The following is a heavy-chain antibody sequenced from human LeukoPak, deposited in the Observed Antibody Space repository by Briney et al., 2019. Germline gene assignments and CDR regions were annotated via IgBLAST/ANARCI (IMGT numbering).Heavy chain of an antibody. CDR1: GYTFTSYY. CDR3: ARHLLGRYQLLLDY. CDR2: ISAYNGNT. J-gene: IGHJ4*02. Sequence: ASVKVSCKASGYTFTSYYMHWVRQAPGQGLEWMGWISAYNGNTNYAQKLQGRVTMTTDTSTSTAYMELRSLRSDDTAVYYCARHLLGRYQLLLDYWGQGTLVTVSS. V-gene: IGHV1-18*04. D-gene: IGHD2-2*01.